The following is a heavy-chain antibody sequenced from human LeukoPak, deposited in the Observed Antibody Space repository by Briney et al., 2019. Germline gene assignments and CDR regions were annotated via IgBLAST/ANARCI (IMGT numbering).Heavy chain of an antibody. CDR3: ESTTGP. D-gene: IGHD1-7*01. CDR2: IKGDGSKK. CDR1: GFTFEHYW. V-gene: IGHV3-7*03. Sequence: GGSLRLSCAASGFTFEHYWMRWVRQAPGKGLEWVATIKGDGSKKDYVDSVRGRFTVSIDNAKNSLYLQVSSLRVEDTAIYYCESTTGPWGQGTLVTVSS. J-gene: IGHJ5*02.